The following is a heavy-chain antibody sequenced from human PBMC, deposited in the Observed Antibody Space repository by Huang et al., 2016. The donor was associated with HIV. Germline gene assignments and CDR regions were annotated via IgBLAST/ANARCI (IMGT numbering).Heavy chain of an antibody. CDR1: GGSFNNFG. Sequence: QVQLVQSGAEVRKPGSSVKVSCRASGGSFNNFGINWVRQAPGQGLEWLGGRIPRFGTRNDAQRCQGRVTITADETTGVVYMELSSLRSDDTAVYFCAKRGGAWGSPYAFDLWGPGTMVTVSS. CDR2: RIPRFGTR. J-gene: IGHJ3*01. D-gene: IGHD3-16*01. CDR3: AKRGGAWGSPYAFDL. V-gene: IGHV1-69*13.